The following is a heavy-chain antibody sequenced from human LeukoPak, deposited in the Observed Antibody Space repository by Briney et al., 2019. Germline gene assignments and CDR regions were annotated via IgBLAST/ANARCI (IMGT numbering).Heavy chain of an antibody. CDR1: GFTFSSYE. CDR3: ARDMEPDAFDI. CDR2: ISSSGTAI. Sequence: GGSPRLSCAASGFTFSSYEMNWVRQAPGKGLEWVSYISSSGTAIYYADSVKGRFTNSRDTAKNSLYLQMNSLRAEDTALYYCARDMEPDAFDIWGQGTMVTVSS. J-gene: IGHJ3*02. V-gene: IGHV3-48*03. D-gene: IGHD1-1*01.